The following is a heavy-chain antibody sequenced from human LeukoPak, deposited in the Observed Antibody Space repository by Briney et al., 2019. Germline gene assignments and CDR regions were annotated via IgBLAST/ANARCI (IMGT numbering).Heavy chain of an antibody. CDR3: ARDGMAVAVGYFDL. CDR1: GDSVSSNSAA. V-gene: IGHV6-1*01. D-gene: IGHD6-19*01. Sequence: SQTLPLTCAISGDSVSSNSAAWNWFRQSPSRGLEWLGRTYYRSKWYNEYAISVKSRVTIDPDTSKNQFSLHLKSVTPEDTAVYYCARDGMAVAVGYFDLWGRGTLVTVSS. J-gene: IGHJ2*01. CDR2: TYYRSKWYN.